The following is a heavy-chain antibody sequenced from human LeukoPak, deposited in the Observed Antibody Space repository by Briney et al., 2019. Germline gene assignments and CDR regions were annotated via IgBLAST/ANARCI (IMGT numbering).Heavy chain of an antibody. Sequence: PGGSLRLSCAVSGFTFSSYSVNWVRQAPGKGLEWVSSISSSSTYTYYADSVKGRFTISRDNTKNSLYLQMYSLRAEDTAVYYCARDVSSSLNYWGQGTLVTVSS. CDR3: ARDVSSSLNY. V-gene: IGHV3-21*01. D-gene: IGHD6-13*01. J-gene: IGHJ4*02. CDR2: ISSSSTYT. CDR1: GFTFSSYS.